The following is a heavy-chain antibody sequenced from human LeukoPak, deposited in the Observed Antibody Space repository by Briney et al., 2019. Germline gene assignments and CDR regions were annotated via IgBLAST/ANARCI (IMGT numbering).Heavy chain of an antibody. J-gene: IGHJ5*02. CDR2: MYYSGIT. V-gene: IGHV4-38-2*02. D-gene: IGHD3-22*01. CDR1: GYSISSNYY. Sequence: SETLSLTCSVSGYSISSNYYWSWTRQPPGKGLEWIGSMYYSGITYYNPSLKSRVTISVDTSKNQFSLKLSSVTTADTAVYYCARGGSSGSNWFDPWGQGTLVTVSS. CDR3: ARGGSSGSNWFDP.